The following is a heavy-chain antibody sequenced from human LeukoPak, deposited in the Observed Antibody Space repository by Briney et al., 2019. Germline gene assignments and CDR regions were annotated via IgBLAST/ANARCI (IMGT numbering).Heavy chain of an antibody. CDR2: IYTSGST. CDR3: ARVYYSSSYDYWYFDL. V-gene: IGHV4-4*07. Sequence: SETLSLTCTVAGGSISSSYWSWIRQPAGKGLEWIGRIYTSGSTNYNPSLKSRVTISVDTSKNQFSLKLSSVTAADTAVYYCARVYYSSSYDYWYFDLWGRGTLVTVSS. CDR1: GGSISSSY. D-gene: IGHD6-13*01. J-gene: IGHJ2*01.